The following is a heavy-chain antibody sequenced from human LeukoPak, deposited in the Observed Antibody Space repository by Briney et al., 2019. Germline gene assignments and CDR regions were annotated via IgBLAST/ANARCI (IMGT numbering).Heavy chain of an antibody. J-gene: IGHJ4*02. Sequence: SETLSLTCTVSGGSVSNGNYYWSWIRQPPGKGLGWIGYIYYSGSTNYNPSLKSRVTISVDTSKNQFSLKLSSVTAADTAVYYCARGSRGYSYGWGQGTLVTVSS. CDR2: IYYSGST. V-gene: IGHV4-61*01. CDR1: GGSVSNGNYY. D-gene: IGHD5-18*01. CDR3: ARGSRGYSYG.